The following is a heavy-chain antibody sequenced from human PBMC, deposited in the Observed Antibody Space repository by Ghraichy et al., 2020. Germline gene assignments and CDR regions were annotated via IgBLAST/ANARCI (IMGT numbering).Heavy chain of an antibody. V-gene: IGHV3-23*01. CDR3: ATFSSGSVFPDAFDI. J-gene: IGHJ3*02. CDR2: ISGSGGNT. D-gene: IGHD3-10*01. CDR1: GFTFSSYA. Sequence: LSLTCAASGFTFSSYAMSWVRQAPGRGLEWVSAISGSGGNTYYADSVKGRFTISRDSSKNTLYLQMNSLRAADTAVYYCATFSSGSVFPDAFDIWGQGTIVTVSS.